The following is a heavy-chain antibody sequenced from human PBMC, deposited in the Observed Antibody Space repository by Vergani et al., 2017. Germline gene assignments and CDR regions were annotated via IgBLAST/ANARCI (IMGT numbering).Heavy chain of an antibody. CDR1: GYTFTSSG. V-gene: IGHV1-18*01. J-gene: IGHJ3*02. D-gene: IGHD3-22*01. Sequence: QVQLVQSGAEVKKPGASVKVSCKASGYTFTSSGISWVRQAPGQGLEWMGWISAYNGNTNYAQKLQGRVTMTTDTSTSTAYMELRSLRSDDTAVYYCARDLYDRSGYYYDLGYAFDIWGQGTMVTVSS. CDR3: ARDLYDRSGYYYDLGYAFDI. CDR2: ISAYNGNT.